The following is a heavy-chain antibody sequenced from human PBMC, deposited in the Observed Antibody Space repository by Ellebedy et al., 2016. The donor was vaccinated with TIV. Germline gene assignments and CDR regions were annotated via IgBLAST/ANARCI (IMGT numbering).Heavy chain of an antibody. CDR3: ARDSSDWPQIDY. CDR1: GFSFSSYA. CDR2: IKQDGSGK. J-gene: IGHJ4*02. Sequence: PGGSLRLSCAASGFSFSSYAMSWVRQAPGQGLEWVDNIKQDGSGKNYVDSVKGRFTISRDNARNSVQLQMNSLRAEDTAVYYCARDSSDWPQIDYWGPGTLVTVSS. D-gene: IGHD6-19*01. V-gene: IGHV3-7*03.